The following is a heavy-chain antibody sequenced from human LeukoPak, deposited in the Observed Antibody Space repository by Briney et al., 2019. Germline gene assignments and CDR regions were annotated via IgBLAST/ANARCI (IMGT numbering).Heavy chain of an antibody. CDR2: IYYSGST. V-gene: IGHV4-39*01. J-gene: IGHJ4*02. D-gene: IGHD4-17*01. CDR3: ARLSRLRSSGYFDY. Sequence: PSETLSLTCTVSGGSISSSSYYWGWIRQPPGTGLEWIGSIYYSGSTYYNPSLKSRVTISVDTSKNQFSLKLSSVTAADTAVYYCARLSRLRSSGYFDYWGQGTLVTVSS. CDR1: GGSISSSSYY.